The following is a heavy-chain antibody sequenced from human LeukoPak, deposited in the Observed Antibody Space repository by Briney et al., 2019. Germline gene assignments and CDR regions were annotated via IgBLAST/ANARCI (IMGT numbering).Heavy chain of an antibody. CDR2: INHSGST. Sequence: PSETLSLTCAVYGGSFSGYYWSWIRQPPGKGLEWIGEINHSGSTNYNPSLKSRVTISVDTSKNQFSLKLSSVTAADTAVYYCGRGWRWLVPTWFDYWGQGTLVTVSS. J-gene: IGHJ4*02. V-gene: IGHV4-34*01. CDR1: GGSFSGYY. CDR3: GRGWRWLVPTWFDY. D-gene: IGHD6-19*01.